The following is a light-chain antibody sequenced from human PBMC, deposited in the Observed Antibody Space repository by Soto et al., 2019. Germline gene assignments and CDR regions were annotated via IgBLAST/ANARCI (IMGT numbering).Light chain of an antibody. J-gene: IGLJ1*01. CDR3: NSYTSSSTLYV. CDR2: EVS. Sequence: QSALTQPASVSGSPGQSITISCTGTSSDIGDYNYVSWYQQHPGKAPKLILYEVSNRPSGVSNRFSGSKSGNTASLTISGLQAEDEADYYCNSYTSSSTLYVFGTGTKLTVL. CDR1: SSDIGDYNY. V-gene: IGLV2-14*01.